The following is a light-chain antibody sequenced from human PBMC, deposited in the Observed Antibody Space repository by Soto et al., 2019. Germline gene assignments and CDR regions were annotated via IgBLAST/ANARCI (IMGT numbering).Light chain of an antibody. CDR3: ALYVGSGTVV. V-gene: IGLV8-61*01. CDR2: NTT. CDR1: SGSVSTSYY. Sequence: QAVVTQAPSFSVSPGGTVILTCGLTSGSVSTSYYPSWYQQSPGLAPRTLIYNTTTRSSGVPDRFSGSILGNKAALTITGAQSDDESDYLCALYVGSGTVVLGGGTKLTVL. J-gene: IGLJ2*01.